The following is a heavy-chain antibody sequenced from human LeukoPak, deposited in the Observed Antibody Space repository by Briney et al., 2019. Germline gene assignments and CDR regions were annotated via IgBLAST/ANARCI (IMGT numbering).Heavy chain of an antibody. Sequence: SETLSVTCSVSYGSINSYYWSWIRQPPGKGLEWIGYIYSSGRTTYNPSLKGRVTMSVDTSKNQFYLKLTSVTAADTAVYYCAGDYTSGSYRFDFWGRGSLVTVSS. V-gene: IGHV4-59*13. CDR1: YGSINSYY. J-gene: IGHJ4*02. CDR3: AGDYTSGSYRFDF. CDR2: IYSSGRT. D-gene: IGHD3-10*01.